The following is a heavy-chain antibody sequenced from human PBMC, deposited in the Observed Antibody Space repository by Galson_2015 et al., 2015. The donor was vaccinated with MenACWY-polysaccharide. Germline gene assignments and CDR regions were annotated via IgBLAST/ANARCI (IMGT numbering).Heavy chain of an antibody. Sequence: SLRLSCAASGFTFDDYAMHWVRQAPGKGLEWVSGISWNSGSIGYADSVKGRFTISRDNAKNSLYLQMNSLRAEDTALYYCAKGRRGSHYYGMDVWGQGTTVTVSS. CDR1: GFTFDDYA. J-gene: IGHJ6*02. D-gene: IGHD3-16*01. V-gene: IGHV3-9*01. CDR3: AKGRRGSHYYGMDV. CDR2: ISWNSGSI.